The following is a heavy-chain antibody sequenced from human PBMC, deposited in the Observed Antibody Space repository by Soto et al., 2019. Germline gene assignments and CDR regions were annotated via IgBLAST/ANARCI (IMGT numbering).Heavy chain of an antibody. CDR3: ATSTVTRRTYYYYYYMDV. CDR1: GYTLTELS. V-gene: IGHV1-24*01. CDR2: FDPEDGET. Sequence: ASVKVSCKVSGYTLTELSMHWVRQAPGKGLEWMGGFDPEDGETIYAQKFQGRVTMTEDTSTDTAYMELSSLRSEDTAVYYCATSTVTRRTYYYYYYMDVWGKGTTVTVSS. J-gene: IGHJ6*03. D-gene: IGHD4-17*01.